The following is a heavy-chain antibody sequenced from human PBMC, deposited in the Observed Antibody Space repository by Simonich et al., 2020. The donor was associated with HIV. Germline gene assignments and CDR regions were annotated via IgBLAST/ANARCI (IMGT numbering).Heavy chain of an antibody. CDR3: AREHSGSHLNIDY. D-gene: IGHD1-26*01. CDR1: GFTFSSYW. Sequence: MQLVESGGGVVQPGRSLRLSCAASGFTFSSYWMHWVRQAPGKGLVWVSRINSDGSSISYADSVKGRFTISRDNAKNTLHLQMNSLRAEDTAVYYCAREHSGSHLNIDYWGQGTLVTVSS. J-gene: IGHJ4*02. V-gene: IGHV3-74*02. CDR2: INSDGSSI.